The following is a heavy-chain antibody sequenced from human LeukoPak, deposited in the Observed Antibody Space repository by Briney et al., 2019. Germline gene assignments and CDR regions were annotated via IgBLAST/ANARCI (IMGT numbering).Heavy chain of an antibody. V-gene: IGHV1-18*01. D-gene: IGHD3-10*01. CDR3: ARYPALLWFGESENWFDP. CDR1: GYTFTSYG. CDR2: ISAYNGNT. Sequence: GASVKVSCKASGYTFTSYGISWVRQAPGQGLEWMGWISAYNGNTNYAQKLQGRVTMTTDTSTSTAYMELRSLRSDDTAVYYCARYPALLWFGESENWFDPWGQGTLVTVSS. J-gene: IGHJ5*02.